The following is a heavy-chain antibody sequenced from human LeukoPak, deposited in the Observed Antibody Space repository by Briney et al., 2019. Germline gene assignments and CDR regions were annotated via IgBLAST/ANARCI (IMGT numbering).Heavy chain of an antibody. CDR2: IIPILGIA. V-gene: IGHV1-69*02. CDR1: GGTFSSYT. J-gene: IGHJ4*02. CDR3: ANMGAVAGSFDY. D-gene: IGHD6-19*01. Sequence: SVKVSCKASGGTFSSYTISWVRQAPGQGLEWMGRIIPILGIANYAQKFQGRVTITADKSTSTAYMELSSLRSEDTAVYYCANMGAVAGSFDYWGQRTLVTVSS.